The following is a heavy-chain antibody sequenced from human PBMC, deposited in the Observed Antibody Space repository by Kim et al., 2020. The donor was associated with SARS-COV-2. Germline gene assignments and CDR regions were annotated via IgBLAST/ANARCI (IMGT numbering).Heavy chain of an antibody. CDR2: IYHSGST. D-gene: IGHD3-22*01. V-gene: IGHV4-4*02. Sequence: SETLSLTCGVSGGSMSNSNWCSGGSQHPGRGGEWMGEIYHSGSTNHNTSFKSRVTITAEKSTNQLSLKVRTVTAADTAADYCWRSYTSGWY. CDR1: GGSMSNSNW. CDR3: WRSYTSGWY. J-gene: IGHJ2*01.